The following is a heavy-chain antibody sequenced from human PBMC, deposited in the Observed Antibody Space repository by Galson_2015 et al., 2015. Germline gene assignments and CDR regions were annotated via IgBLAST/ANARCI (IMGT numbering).Heavy chain of an antibody. CDR2: FDPEDGET. CDR3: APLRFLRGGMDV. Sequence: SVTVSCKVSGYTLTELSMHWVRQAPGKGLEWMGGFDPEDGETIYAQKFQGRVTMTEDTSTDTAYMELSSLRSEDTAVYYCAPLRFLRGGMDVWGQGTTVTVSS. CDR1: GYTLTELS. D-gene: IGHD3-3*01. J-gene: IGHJ6*02. V-gene: IGHV1-24*01.